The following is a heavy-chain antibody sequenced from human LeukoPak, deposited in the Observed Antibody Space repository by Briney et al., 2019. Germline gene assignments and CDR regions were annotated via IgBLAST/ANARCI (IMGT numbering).Heavy chain of an antibody. V-gene: IGHV4-38-2*01. CDR2: IYNSVST. J-gene: IGHJ5*01. D-gene: IGHD5/OR15-5a*01. Sequence: SETLSLTCVVSDYSITSGDYWAWIRQPPGKGLDWIGSIYNSVSTSYNPSLKSRVTMSVDPSKNQFSLNLRSVTAADTAVYFCARNMSTEGWFDSWGRGTLVTVSS. CDR3: ARNMSTEGWFDS. CDR1: DYSITSGDY.